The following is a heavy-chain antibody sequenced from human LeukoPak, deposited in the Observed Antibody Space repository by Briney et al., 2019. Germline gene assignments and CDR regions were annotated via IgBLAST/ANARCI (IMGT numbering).Heavy chain of an antibody. Sequence: GGSLRLSCAASGFTFGSYSMNWVRQAPGKGLEWVSSISSSSSYIYYADSVKGRFTISRDNAKNSLYLQMNSLRAEDTAVYYCARDYTIFGVADAFDIWGQGTMVTVSS. CDR2: ISSSSSYI. CDR3: ARDYTIFGVADAFDI. J-gene: IGHJ3*02. D-gene: IGHD3-3*01. V-gene: IGHV3-21*01. CDR1: GFTFGSYS.